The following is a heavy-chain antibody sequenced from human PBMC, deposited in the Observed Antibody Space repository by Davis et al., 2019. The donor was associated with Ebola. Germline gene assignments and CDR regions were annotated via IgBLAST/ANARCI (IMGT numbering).Heavy chain of an antibody. CDR3: ARGRSMVATQVGLRY. V-gene: IGHV3-30-3*01. CDR2: ISHDGSTK. D-gene: IGHD5-12*01. CDR1: GFTFSSYA. Sequence: GGSLRLSCAASGFTFSSYAMHWVRQAPGKGLEWVATISHDGSTKLYADSVKGRFTISRDNSKNALFLQMDSPRPDDTAVYYCARGRSMVATQVGLRYWGQGTLVTVSS. J-gene: IGHJ4*02.